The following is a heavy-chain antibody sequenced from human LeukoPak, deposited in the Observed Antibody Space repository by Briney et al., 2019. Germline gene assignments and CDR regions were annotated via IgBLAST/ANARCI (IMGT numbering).Heavy chain of an antibody. J-gene: IGHJ4*02. CDR1: GFTFSSYW. CDR2: RKQDGSEK. V-gene: IGHV3-7*05. Sequence: GGSLRLSCEGSGFTFSSYWMSWVRQAPGKGLAWVANRKQDGSEKYYVDSVKGRFTISRDNAKNSLFLQMNSLRADDTAVYYCASGGSYFGYWGQGTLVTVSS. CDR3: ASGGSYFGY.